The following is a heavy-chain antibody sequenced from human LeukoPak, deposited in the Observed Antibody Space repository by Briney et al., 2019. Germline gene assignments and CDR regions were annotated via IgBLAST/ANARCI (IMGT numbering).Heavy chain of an antibody. CDR1: GYTFTGYY. D-gene: IGHD2-2*02. J-gene: IGHJ4*02. CDR2: INPNSGGT. CDR3: ARAQVCSTTSCYSYFDY. Sequence: ASVKVSCKASGYTFTGYYIHWVRQAPGQGLEWMGRINPNSGGTNYAQKFQGRVTMTRDTSISTAYMELSRLRSDDTAVYYCARAQVCSTTSCYSYFDYWGQGTLVTVSS. V-gene: IGHV1-2*06.